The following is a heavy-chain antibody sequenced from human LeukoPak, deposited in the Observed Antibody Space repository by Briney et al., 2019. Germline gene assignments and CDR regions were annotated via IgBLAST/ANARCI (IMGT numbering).Heavy chain of an antibody. D-gene: IGHD3-22*01. Sequence: PSETLSLTCTVSGGSISSGGYYWSWIRQHPGKGLEWIGYIYYSGSTYYNPSLKSRVTISVDTSKNQFSLKLSSVTAADTAVYYCARDRRLDYYDSSGYQPPSYYFDYWGQGTLVTVSS. V-gene: IGHV4-31*03. CDR1: GGSISSGGYY. J-gene: IGHJ4*02. CDR3: ARDRRLDYYDSSGYQPPSYYFDY. CDR2: IYYSGST.